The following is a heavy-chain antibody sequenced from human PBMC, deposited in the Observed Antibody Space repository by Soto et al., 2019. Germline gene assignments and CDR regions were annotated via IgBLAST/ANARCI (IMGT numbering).Heavy chain of an antibody. V-gene: IGHV1-18*01. D-gene: IGHD3-10*01. CDR2: ISAYNGNT. J-gene: IGHJ6*02. Sequence: ASVKVSCKASGYTFSNDGINWVRQAPGQGLEWMGWISAYNGNTEYAQNFQGRVTMTTDTSTNTAYMELRSLRSDDTAVYSCARGGPTSADYYYGMDVWGLGTTVTVSS. CDR3: ARGGPTSADYYYGMDV. CDR1: GYTFSNDG.